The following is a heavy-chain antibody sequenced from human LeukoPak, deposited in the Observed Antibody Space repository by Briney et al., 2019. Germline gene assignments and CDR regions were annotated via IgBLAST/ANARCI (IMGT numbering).Heavy chain of an antibody. CDR1: GGSFSGYY. CDR3: ARKRSWAVAAVDY. J-gene: IGHJ4*02. CDR2: INHSGST. V-gene: IGHV4-34*01. D-gene: IGHD6-19*01. Sequence: SETLSLTCAVYGGSFSGYYWSWIRQPPGKGLEWIGEINHSGSTNYNPSLKSRVTISVDTSKNQFSLKLSSVTAADTAVYYCARKRSWAVAAVDYWGQGTLVTVSS.